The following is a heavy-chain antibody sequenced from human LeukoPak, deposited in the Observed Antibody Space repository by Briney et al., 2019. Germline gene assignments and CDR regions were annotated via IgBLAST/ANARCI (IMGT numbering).Heavy chain of an antibody. CDR2: IRQDGGEN. CDR1: GFTFSSYW. Sequence: PGGSLRLSRAASGFTFSSYWMGWVRQAPGKGLEWVANIRQDGGENHYVDSVKGRFTISRDNARNSLYLQMNSLRAEDTAVYYCTKWSTSGSYYTEWGQGTLVTVSS. D-gene: IGHD3-10*01. V-gene: IGHV3-7*01. CDR3: TKWSTSGSYYTE. J-gene: IGHJ4*02.